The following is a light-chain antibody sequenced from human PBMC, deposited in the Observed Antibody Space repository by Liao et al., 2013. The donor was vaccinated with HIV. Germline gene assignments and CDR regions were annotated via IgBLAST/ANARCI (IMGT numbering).Light chain of an antibody. J-gene: IGLJ1*01. CDR1: ALTKQY. CDR3: QSADSSDNYV. Sequence: SYELTQPPSVSVSPGQTARITCSGDALTKQYAYWYQQKAGQAPMLVIYRDSERPAGIPERFSGSNSGTTVTLTISGVQAEDEADYYCQSADSSDNYVFGTGTKVTVL. V-gene: IGLV3-25*03. CDR2: RDS.